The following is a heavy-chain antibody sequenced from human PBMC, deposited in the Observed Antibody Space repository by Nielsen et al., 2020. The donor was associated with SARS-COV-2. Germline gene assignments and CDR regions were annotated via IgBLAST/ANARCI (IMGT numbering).Heavy chain of an antibody. Sequence: GGSLRLSCAASGFTFSSYAMSWVRQAPGKGLEWVSAISGSGGSTYYADSVKGRFTISRDNSKNTLYLQMNSLRAEDTAVYYCAKHEDIVVVPAALTLWGQGTLVTVSS. J-gene: IGHJ4*02. CDR3: AKHEDIVVVPAALTL. CDR1: GFTFSSYA. CDR2: ISGSGGST. D-gene: IGHD2-2*01. V-gene: IGHV3-23*01.